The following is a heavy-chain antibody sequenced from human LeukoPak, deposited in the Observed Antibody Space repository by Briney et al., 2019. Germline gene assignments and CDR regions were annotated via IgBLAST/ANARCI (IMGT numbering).Heavy chain of an antibody. V-gene: IGHV4-34*01. J-gene: IGHJ4*02. CDR3: ARAYSYDFWSGYFGFDY. CDR1: GGSFSGYY. D-gene: IGHD3-3*01. Sequence: SETLSLTCAVYGGSFSGYYWSWIRQPPGKGLEWIGEINQSGSTSYHPSLKSRATISVDTSKNQFSLKLSSVTAADTAVYYCARAYSYDFWSGYFGFDYWGQGTLVTVSS. CDR2: INQSGST.